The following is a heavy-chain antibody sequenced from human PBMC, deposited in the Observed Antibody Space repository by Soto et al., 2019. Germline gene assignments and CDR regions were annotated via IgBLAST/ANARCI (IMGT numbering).Heavy chain of an antibody. Sequence: RLSCAASGFTFSSYAMSWVRQAPGKGLEWVGRTRNKANSYTTEYAASVKGRFTISRDDSKNSLYLQMNSLKTEDTAVYYCARAHSSGWKNWFDPWGQGTLVTVS. CDR2: TRNKANSYTT. D-gene: IGHD6-19*01. CDR1: GFTFSSYA. J-gene: IGHJ5*02. V-gene: IGHV3-72*01. CDR3: ARAHSSGWKNWFDP.